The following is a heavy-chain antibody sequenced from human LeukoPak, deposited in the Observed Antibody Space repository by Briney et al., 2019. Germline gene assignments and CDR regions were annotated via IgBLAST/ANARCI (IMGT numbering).Heavy chain of an antibody. CDR3: AKLPSTTAVTGRVDFDI. V-gene: IGHV3-30*18. CDR2: ISYDGSNK. D-gene: IGHD1-14*01. J-gene: IGHJ3*02. Sequence: GGSLRLSCAASGFTFSSYWMSWVRQAPGKGLERVAVISYDGSNKYYADSVKGRFTISRDNSKNTLYLQMNSLRAEDTAVYYCAKLPSTTAVTGRVDFDIWGQGTMVTVSS. CDR1: GFTFSSYW.